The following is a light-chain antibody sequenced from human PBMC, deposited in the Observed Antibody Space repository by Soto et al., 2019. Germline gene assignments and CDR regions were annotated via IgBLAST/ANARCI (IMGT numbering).Light chain of an antibody. CDR3: LQHSSFPRI. V-gene: IGKV1-17*03. Sequence: DIQMTQSPSAMSASVGDRVTITCRASQDISIYLAWFQQKPGEVPKRLIYAASSLQRGVPSRFSGTGSGTEFPLKLSSLQPEDFATYYGLQHSSFPRIFGQGTKLEVK. CDR2: AAS. CDR1: QDISIY. J-gene: IGKJ2*01.